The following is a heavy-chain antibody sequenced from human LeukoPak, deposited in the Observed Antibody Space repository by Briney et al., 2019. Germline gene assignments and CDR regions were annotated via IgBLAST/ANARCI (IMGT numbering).Heavy chain of an antibody. CDR1: GGSVSFYY. V-gene: IGHV4-59*02. J-gene: IGHJ6*02. CDR2: IYYSGST. Sequence: SETLSLTCTVSGGSVSFYYWSWIRQPPGKGLEWIGYIYYSGSTNYNPSLKSRVTISVDTSKNQFSLKVSSVTAADTAVYYCTRDARGSSYMDVWGQGTTVTVSS. CDR3: TRDARGSSYMDV. D-gene: IGHD3-10*01.